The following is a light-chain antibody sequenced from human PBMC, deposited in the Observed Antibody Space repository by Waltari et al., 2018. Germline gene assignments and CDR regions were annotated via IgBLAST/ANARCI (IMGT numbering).Light chain of an antibody. CDR1: SLRSYY. V-gene: IGLV3-19*01. CDR3: NSRDGNGNPFV. CDR2: GKN. J-gene: IGLJ1*01. Sequence: SSELTQDPAVSVALGQTVRITCQGDSLRSYYANWYRQKPGQAPLLVMYGKNNRPSGIADRFSGSYSGDTASLTITGAQAEDEADYYCNSRDGNGNPFVFGPATKVTVL.